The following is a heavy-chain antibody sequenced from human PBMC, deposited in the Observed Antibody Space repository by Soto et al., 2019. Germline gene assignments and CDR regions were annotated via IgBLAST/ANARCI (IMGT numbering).Heavy chain of an antibody. J-gene: IGHJ4*02. V-gene: IGHV3-23*01. Sequence: EVQLLESGGGLVQPGGSLRLSCAASGFTFSSYAMTWVRQPPGKGLEWVSVISGSGGGTYYADSVKVRFTISRDNSKNTLYLQMHSLRAEDTAVYYCAKDKEGVDYFDYWGKGNLVTVSS. CDR3: AKDKEGVDYFDY. CDR1: GFTFSSYA. CDR2: ISGSGGGT.